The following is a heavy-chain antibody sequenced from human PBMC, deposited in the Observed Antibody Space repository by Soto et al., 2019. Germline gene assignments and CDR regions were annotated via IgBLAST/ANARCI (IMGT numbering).Heavy chain of an antibody. V-gene: IGHV4-4*07. D-gene: IGHD2-2*01. J-gene: IGHJ4*02. CDR1: GASIRAYF. CDR3: ARGRPGYCSSTSCSYYFDY. Sequence: SETLSLTCTVSGASIRAYFWSWIRQPAGKGLEWIGRIESTGNTNYNPSLKSRVTISVDTSKNQFSLKLSSVTAADTAVYYCARGRPGYCSSTSCSYYFDYWGQGTLVTVSS. CDR2: IESTGNT.